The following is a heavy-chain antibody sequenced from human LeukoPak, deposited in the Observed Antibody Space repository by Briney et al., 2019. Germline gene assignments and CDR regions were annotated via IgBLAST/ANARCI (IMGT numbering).Heavy chain of an antibody. CDR1: GFTFSSYS. D-gene: IGHD5-18*01. J-gene: IGHJ4*02. V-gene: IGHV3-21*01. CDR2: ISSSSSYI. CDR3: ARDPRGYSYGDTFDY. Sequence: GGSLRLSYAASGFTFSSYSMNWVRQAPGKGLEWVSSISSSSSYIYYADSVKGRFTISRDNAKNSLYLQMNSLRAEDTAVYYCARDPRGYSYGDTFDYWGQGTLVTVSS.